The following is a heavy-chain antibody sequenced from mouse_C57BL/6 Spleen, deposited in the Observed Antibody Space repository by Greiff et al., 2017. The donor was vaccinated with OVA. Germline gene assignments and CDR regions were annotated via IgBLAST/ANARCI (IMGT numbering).Heavy chain of an antibody. Sequence: VQLQQSGAELVRPGASVKLSCKASGYTFTDYYINWVKQRPGQGLEWIARIYPGSGNTYYNEKFKGKATLTAEKSSSTAYMQLSSLTSEDSAVYFCANYDYDDEFAYWGQGTLVTVSA. CDR1: GYTFTDYY. D-gene: IGHD2-4*01. CDR2: IYPGSGNT. J-gene: IGHJ3*01. V-gene: IGHV1-76*01. CDR3: ANYDYDDEFAY.